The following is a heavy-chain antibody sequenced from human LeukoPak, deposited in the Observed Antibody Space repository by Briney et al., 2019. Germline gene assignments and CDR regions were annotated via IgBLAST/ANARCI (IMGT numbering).Heavy chain of an antibody. CDR3: ARDGKGSPAYDY. CDR2: INPNSGGT. J-gene: IGHJ4*02. V-gene: IGHV1-2*06. Sequence: ASVKVSCKASGYIFTDYYMHWVRQAPGQELGWMGRINPNSGGTNYAQKFQGRVTMTRDTSISTAYMELSSLRSEDTATYYCARDGKGSPAYDYWGQGTLVTASS. D-gene: IGHD1-26*01. CDR1: GYIFTDYY.